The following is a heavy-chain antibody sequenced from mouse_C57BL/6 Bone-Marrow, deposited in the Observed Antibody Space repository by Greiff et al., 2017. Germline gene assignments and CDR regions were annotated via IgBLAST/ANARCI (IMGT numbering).Heavy chain of an antibody. V-gene: IGHV5-17*01. CDR2: ISSGSSTI. Sequence: DVHLVESGGGLVKPGGSLKLSCAASGFTFSDYGMHWVRQAPEKGLEWVAYISSGSSTIYYADTVKGRFTISRDNAKNTLFLQMTSLRSEDTAMDYCARVLRSYGYFDVWGTGTTVTVSS. CDR3: ARVLRSYGYFDV. CDR1: GFTFSDYG. D-gene: IGHD1-1*01. J-gene: IGHJ1*03.